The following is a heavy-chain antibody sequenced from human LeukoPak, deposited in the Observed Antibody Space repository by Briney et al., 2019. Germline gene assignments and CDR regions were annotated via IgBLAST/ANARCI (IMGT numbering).Heavy chain of an antibody. D-gene: IGHD3-22*01. Sequence: PSQTLSLSCTASGCSISSGSNYWSWHRQPAGKGLEWIGRVYTSGSTNSNPSFKSRVTISVDTSKNQFSLKLSSVTAADTAVYYCASTGDSSGYYPPYYYYGMDVWGQGTTVTVSS. CDR3: ASTGDSSGYYPPYYYYGMDV. CDR1: GCSISSGSNY. CDR2: VYTSGST. V-gene: IGHV4-61*02. J-gene: IGHJ6*02.